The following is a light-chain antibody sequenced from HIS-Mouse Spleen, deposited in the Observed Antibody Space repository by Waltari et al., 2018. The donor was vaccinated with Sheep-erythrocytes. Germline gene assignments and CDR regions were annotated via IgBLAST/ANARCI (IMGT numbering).Light chain of an antibody. Sequence: SYELTQPPSVSVSPGQTASITCPGDKLGDKYACWYQQKPGQSTVLVIYQDSKRPSGIPERFSGSNSGNTATLTISGTQAMDEADYYCQAWDSSTYVFGTGTKVTVL. V-gene: IGLV3-1*01. CDR3: QAWDSSTYV. J-gene: IGLJ1*01. CDR2: QDS. CDR1: KLGDKY.